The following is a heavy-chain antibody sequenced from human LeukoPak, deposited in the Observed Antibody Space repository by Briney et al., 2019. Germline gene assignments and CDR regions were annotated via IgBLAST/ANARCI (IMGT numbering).Heavy chain of an antibody. CDR3: ARHRQWLVENWFDP. V-gene: IGHV5-51*01. D-gene: IGHD6-19*01. CDR2: IYPGDSDT. J-gene: IGHJ5*02. CDR1: GFSFTSYW. Sequence: GESLKISCKGSGFSFTSYWIGWVRQMPGKGLEWMGIIYPGDSDTRYSPSFQAQVTISADKSISTAYLQWSSLKASDTAMYYCARHRQWLVENWFDPWGQGTLVTVSS.